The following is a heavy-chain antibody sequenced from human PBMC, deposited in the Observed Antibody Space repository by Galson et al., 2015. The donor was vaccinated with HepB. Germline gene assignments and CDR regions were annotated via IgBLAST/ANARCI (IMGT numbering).Heavy chain of an antibody. CDR3: ASSSGWSPMGEYFQH. CDR1: GYTFTSYA. V-gene: IGHV7-4-1*02. J-gene: IGHJ1*01. Sequence: SVKVSCKASGYTFTSYAMNWVRQAPGQGLEWIGWINTNTGNPTYAQGFTGRFVFSLDTSVSTAYLQISSLKAEDTAVYYCASSSGWSPMGEYFQHWGQGTLVTVSS. D-gene: IGHD6-19*01. CDR2: INTNTGNP.